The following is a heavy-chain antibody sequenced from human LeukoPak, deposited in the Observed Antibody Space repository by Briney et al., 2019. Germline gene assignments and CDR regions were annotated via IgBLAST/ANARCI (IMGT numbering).Heavy chain of an antibody. V-gene: IGHV1-8*03. CDR2: MNPNSGST. Sequence: ASVKVSCKASGYTFTSYDINWVRQATRQGLEWMGWMNPNSGSTGYAQKFQGRVTITRNTSISTAYMELSGLRSEDTAVYYCARGRSTGYPYYFEYWGQGTLVTVSS. D-gene: IGHD5-12*01. J-gene: IGHJ4*02. CDR1: GYTFTSYD. CDR3: ARGRSTGYPYYFEY.